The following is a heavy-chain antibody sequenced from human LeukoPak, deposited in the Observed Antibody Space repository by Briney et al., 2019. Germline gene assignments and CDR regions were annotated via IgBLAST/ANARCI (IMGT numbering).Heavy chain of an antibody. Sequence: SETLSLTCTVSGGSISSHYWSWIRQPPGKGLEWIGYSYYSGSTNYNPSLNSRVTISVDTSKNQFSLKLSSVTAADTAVYYCARTPTFRYYYYYYYMDVWGRGTTVTVSS. CDR3: ARTPTFRYYYYYYYMDV. D-gene: IGHD2-21*01. J-gene: IGHJ6*03. V-gene: IGHV4-59*11. CDR1: GGSISSHY. CDR2: SYYSGST.